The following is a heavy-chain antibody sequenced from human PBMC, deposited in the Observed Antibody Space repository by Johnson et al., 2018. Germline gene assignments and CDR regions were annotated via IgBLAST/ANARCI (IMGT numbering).Heavy chain of an antibody. CDR2: INGDGSNT. CDR1: GFTFSGYW. V-gene: IGHV3-74*01. CDR3: TRGNNGLDV. J-gene: IGHJ6*02. Sequence: EVQLVESGGGIVQPGGSLRLSCAASGFTFSGYWMYWVRQGPGQGLEWVSRINGDGSNTFYADSVKGRFTISRDNAKKTLYLQVSSLRVEDTAVYYCTRGNNGLDVWGQGTTVTVSS.